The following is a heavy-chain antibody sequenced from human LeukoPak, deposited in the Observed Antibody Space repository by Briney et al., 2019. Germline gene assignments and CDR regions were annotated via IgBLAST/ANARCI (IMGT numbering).Heavy chain of an antibody. CDR1: GFTFSSYG. CDR3: AKGDGSGSYYRNWFDP. CDR2: ISYDGSNK. V-gene: IGHV3-30*18. Sequence: GGSLRLSRAASGFTFSSYGMHWVRQAPGKGLERVAVISYDGSNKYYADSVKGRFTISRDNSKNTLYLQMSSLRAEDTAVYYCAKGDGSGSYYRNWFDPWGQGTLVTVSS. D-gene: IGHD3-10*01. J-gene: IGHJ5*02.